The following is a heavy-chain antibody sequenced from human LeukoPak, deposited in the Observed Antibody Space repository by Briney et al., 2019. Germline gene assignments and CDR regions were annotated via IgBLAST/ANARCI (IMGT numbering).Heavy chain of an antibody. D-gene: IGHD3-22*01. CDR3: ARDSSITMIVVPDY. V-gene: IGHV3-33*01. Sequence: GRSLRLSCAASGFTFSSYGMHWVRQAPGKGLEWVAVIWYGGSNKYYADSVKGRFTISRDNSKNTLYLQMNSLRAEDTAVYYCARDSSITMIVVPDYWGQGTLVTVSS. J-gene: IGHJ4*02. CDR2: IWYGGSNK. CDR1: GFTFSSYG.